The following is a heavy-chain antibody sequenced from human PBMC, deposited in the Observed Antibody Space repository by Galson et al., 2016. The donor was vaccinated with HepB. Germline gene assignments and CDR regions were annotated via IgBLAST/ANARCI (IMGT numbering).Heavy chain of an antibody. CDR1: GGTFSSYA. J-gene: IGHJ6*02. CDR2: IIPIFGTA. CDR3: ASVSVFGGGMDV. D-gene: IGHD3-16*01. Sequence: SVKVSCKASGGTFSSYAISWVRQAPGQGLEWMGGIIPIFGTANYAQKFQGRVTITADESTSTAYMELSSLRSDDTAVYYCASVSVFGGGMDVWGQGTTVTVSS. V-gene: IGHV1-69*13.